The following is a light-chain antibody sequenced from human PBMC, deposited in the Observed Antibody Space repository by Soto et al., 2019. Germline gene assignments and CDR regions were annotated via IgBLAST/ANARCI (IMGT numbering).Light chain of an antibody. V-gene: IGKV1-8*01. J-gene: IGKJ4*01. CDR1: QGISSY. Sequence: AIRMTQSPSSFSASTGDRVTITCRASQGISSYLAWYQKKPGKAPKLLIYAASTLQIGVLSRFSGSVFGTVFTLPFSCLQSEYFATYYCQQYYIYPPILGGGTKVDIK. CDR2: AAS. CDR3: QQYYIYPPI.